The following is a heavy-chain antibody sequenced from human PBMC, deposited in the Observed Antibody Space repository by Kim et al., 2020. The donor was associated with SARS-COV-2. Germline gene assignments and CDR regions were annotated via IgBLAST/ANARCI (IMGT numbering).Heavy chain of an antibody. Sequence: GGSLRLSCAGSGFTFSSSWMKWVRQAPGKGLQYVATITEDGTGTYYVGSVRGRFTISRDNVKNILYLQMNSLTADDTAVYYCARNTRASWSGGWGQGTPV. D-gene: IGHD6-13*01. V-gene: IGHV3-7*01. CDR2: ITEDGTGT. CDR1: GFTFSSSW. CDR3: ARNTRASWSGG. J-gene: IGHJ1*01.